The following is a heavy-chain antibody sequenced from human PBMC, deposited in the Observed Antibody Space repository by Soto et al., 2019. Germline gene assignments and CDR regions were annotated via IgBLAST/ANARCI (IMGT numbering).Heavy chain of an antibody. CDR1: GGSFIGYY. Sequence: PSETLSLTCAVYGGSFIGYYCSLIRHPPLKWLEWIGEVNHSGNTNENPSLKSRVTISVDTSKNQFSLKLRSVTAADTAVYYCARGITMIVAVQGDAPDKYYFDSWGQGGLVTVSS. CDR3: ARGITMIVAVQGDAPDKYYFDS. CDR2: VNHSGNT. V-gene: IGHV4-34*01. J-gene: IGHJ4*02. D-gene: IGHD3-22*01.